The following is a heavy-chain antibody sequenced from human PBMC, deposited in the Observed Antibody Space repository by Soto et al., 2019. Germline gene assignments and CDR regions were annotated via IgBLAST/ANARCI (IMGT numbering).Heavy chain of an antibody. CDR3: AKERAATTAFDY. Sequence: GPLRLSCAASGFTFRRDGMSWVRQAPGKGLEWVSLITDNGGSTYYADSVKGRFTISRDNTKNTLFLQMNSLRAEDTAVYYCAKERAATTAFDYWGQGALVTVSS. CDR2: ITDNGGST. V-gene: IGHV3-23*01. J-gene: IGHJ4*02. D-gene: IGHD5-12*01. CDR1: GFTFRRDG.